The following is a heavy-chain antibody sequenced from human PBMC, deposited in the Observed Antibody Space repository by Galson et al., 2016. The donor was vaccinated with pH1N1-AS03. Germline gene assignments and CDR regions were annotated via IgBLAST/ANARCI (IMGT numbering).Heavy chain of an antibody. Sequence: SVKVSCKASGGTFSTNGFTWVRQAPGQGLEWMGRIIPMLGRGNYAQKFQCRVTIIADLSTSTTYMELSNLTSEDTAIYYCARERDSSSSSIIVYWGQGTQVTVSS. CDR1: GGTFSTNG. V-gene: IGHV1-69*04. CDR3: ARERDSSSSSIIVY. J-gene: IGHJ4*02. D-gene: IGHD6-6*01. CDR2: IIPMLGRG.